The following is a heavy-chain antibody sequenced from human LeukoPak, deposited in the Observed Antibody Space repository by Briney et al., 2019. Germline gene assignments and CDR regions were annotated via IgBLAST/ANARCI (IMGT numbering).Heavy chain of an antibody. CDR1: GGSISSHY. CDR2: IYYSGST. Sequence: SETLSLTCTVSGGSISSHYWSWIRQPPGKGLEWIGYIYYSGSTNYNPSLKSRVTISVDTSKNQFSLKLSSVTAADTAVYYCARDRWVPAAIGWFDPWGQGTLVTVSS. V-gene: IGHV4-59*11. D-gene: IGHD2-2*01. CDR3: ARDRWVPAAIGWFDP. J-gene: IGHJ5*02.